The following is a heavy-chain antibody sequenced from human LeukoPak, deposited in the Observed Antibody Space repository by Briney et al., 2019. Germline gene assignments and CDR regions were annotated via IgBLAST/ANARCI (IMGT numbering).Heavy chain of an antibody. J-gene: IGHJ3*02. V-gene: IGHV6-1*01. D-gene: IGHD6-13*01. Sequence: SQTLSLTCALSGDSLSSNSAAWNWLRQSPSRGLEWLGRTYYRSKWYNDYAVSVKSRITINPDTSKNQFPLQLNSVTPEDTAVYYCARGIAAAGPHAFDIWGQGTMVTVSS. CDR3: ARGIAAAGPHAFDI. CDR1: GDSLSSNSAA. CDR2: TYYRSKWYN.